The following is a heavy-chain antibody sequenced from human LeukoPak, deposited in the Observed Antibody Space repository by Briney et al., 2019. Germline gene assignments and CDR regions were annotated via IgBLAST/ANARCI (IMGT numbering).Heavy chain of an antibody. Sequence: GASVKVSCKASGYSFTGYFIYWVRQAPGQGLQWMGWMNPDSGVTDYAQNFQGRVTMTRDTSISTAYMELSSLRSGDTAVYYCARDLRGLGDYFDYWGQGTLVIVSS. J-gene: IGHJ4*02. D-gene: IGHD3-16*01. CDR2: MNPDSGVT. CDR1: GYSFTGYF. V-gene: IGHV1-2*02. CDR3: ARDLRGLGDYFDY.